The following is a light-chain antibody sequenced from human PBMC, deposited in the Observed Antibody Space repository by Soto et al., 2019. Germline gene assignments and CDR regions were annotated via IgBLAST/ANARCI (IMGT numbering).Light chain of an antibody. CDR2: KTS. J-gene: IGKJ1*01. CDR1: QSITNW. Sequence: DIQMTQSPSTLSASVGDRVTITCRASQSITNWLAWYQQKPGKAPKLLIYKTSSLESGVSSRFSGSGSGTEFTLTISSLQPDDFATYYCQQHNSYSWTFGQGTKVESK. CDR3: QQHNSYSWT. V-gene: IGKV1-5*03.